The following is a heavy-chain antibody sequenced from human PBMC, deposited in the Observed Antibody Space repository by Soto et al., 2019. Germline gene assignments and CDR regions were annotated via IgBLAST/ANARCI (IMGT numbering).Heavy chain of an antibody. V-gene: IGHV1-3*01. J-gene: IGHJ4*02. CDR2: INAANGAT. CDR3: ARVSFETSGFADY. CDR1: GYTFTDYT. D-gene: IGHD5-12*01. Sequence: GASVQVSCKDSGYTFTDYTIHWVRQAPGQSLEWMGWINAANGATKYSEKFQGRVTITRDTSARTAYMDLSSLSSKDTAVYFCARVSFETSGFADYWGQGTLVTV.